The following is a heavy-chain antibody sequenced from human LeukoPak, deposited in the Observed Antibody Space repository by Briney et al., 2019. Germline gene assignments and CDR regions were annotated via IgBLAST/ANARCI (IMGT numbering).Heavy chain of an antibody. V-gene: IGHV3-30-3*01. CDR3: ARDRFKYDLSLDY. CDR1: GFTFSSYA. CDR2: ISYDGSNK. Sequence: GRSLRLSCAASGFTFSSYAMHWVRQAPGKGLEWVAVISYDGSNKYYADSVKGRFTISRDNSKNTLYLQMNSLRAEDTAVYYCARDRFKYDLSLDYWGQGTLVTVSS. J-gene: IGHJ4*02. D-gene: IGHD3-3*01.